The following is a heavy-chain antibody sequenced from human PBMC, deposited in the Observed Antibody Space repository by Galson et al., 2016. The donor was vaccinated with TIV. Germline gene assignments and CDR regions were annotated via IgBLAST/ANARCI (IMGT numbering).Heavy chain of an antibody. J-gene: IGHJ4*02. V-gene: IGHV1-69*05. CDR3: GRSLGGIDY. CDR1: GGTFSSYA. D-gene: IGHD3-16*01. Sequence: SVKVSCKGSGGTFSSYAINWVRQAPGQGLEWMGGISPFFGTANYAQKFQGRVPITTDESRSPAYMELSRLRSVDTAVYYCGRSLGGIDYWGQGTLVTVSS. CDR2: ISPFFGTA.